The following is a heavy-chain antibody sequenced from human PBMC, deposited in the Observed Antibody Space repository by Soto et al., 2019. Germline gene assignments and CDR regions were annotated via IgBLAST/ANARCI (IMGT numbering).Heavy chain of an antibody. CDR2: INPNTGYT. CDR1: GYTFTSYD. V-gene: IGHV1-8*01. Sequence: GASVKVSCKASGYTFTSYDINWVRQATGQGLEWMGWINPNTGYTDYAQKFQDRVTMTGNTSITTAYTELSSLRSEDTAVYYCVRGRVMITFGVVIVIDYWGQGSPVTVSS. D-gene: IGHD3-16*02. J-gene: IGHJ4*02. CDR3: VRGRVMITFGVVIVIDY.